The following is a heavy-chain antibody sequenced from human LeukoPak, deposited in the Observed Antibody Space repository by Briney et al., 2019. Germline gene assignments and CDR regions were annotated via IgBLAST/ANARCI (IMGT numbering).Heavy chain of an antibody. CDR3: ARQLTRRFGESPRSDLFGY. Sequence: SETLSLTCTVSGYSISSGYYWGWIRQPPGKGLEWIGSIYHSGRTYYNPSLKSRVTISVDTSKNQFSLKLSSVTAADTAVYYCARQLTRRFGESPRSDLFGYWGQGTLVTVSS. CDR1: GYSISSGYY. J-gene: IGHJ4*02. D-gene: IGHD3-10*01. V-gene: IGHV4-38-2*02. CDR2: IYHSGRT.